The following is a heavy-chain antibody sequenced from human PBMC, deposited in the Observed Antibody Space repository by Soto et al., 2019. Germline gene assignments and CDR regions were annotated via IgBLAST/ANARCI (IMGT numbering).Heavy chain of an antibody. V-gene: IGHV4-34*01. J-gene: IGHJ5*02. CDR2: INHSGST. CDR3: ARRYCSSTSCYRLNNWCDP. CDR1: GGSFSGYY. D-gene: IGHD2-2*01. Sequence: SETLSLTCAVYGGSFSGYYWSWIRQPPGKGLEWIGEINHSGSTNYNPSLKSRVTISVDTSKNQFSLKLSSVTAADTAVYYCARRYCSSTSCYRLNNWCDPCGQGTLVTVCS.